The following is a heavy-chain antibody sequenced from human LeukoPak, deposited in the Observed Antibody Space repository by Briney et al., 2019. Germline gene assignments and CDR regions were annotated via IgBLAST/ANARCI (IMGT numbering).Heavy chain of an antibody. Sequence: GGSLRLSCAASGFTFSSYTMNWVRQAPGKGLEWVANIKTDASEKYYADSVKGRFTISRDNAKMSLYLQMNSLRVEDTAVYYCATYSTRNAREFQSWGQGTLVTVSS. D-gene: IGHD4-11*01. CDR1: GFTFSSYT. J-gene: IGHJ1*01. V-gene: IGHV3-7*01. CDR2: IKTDASEK. CDR3: ATYSTRNAREFQS.